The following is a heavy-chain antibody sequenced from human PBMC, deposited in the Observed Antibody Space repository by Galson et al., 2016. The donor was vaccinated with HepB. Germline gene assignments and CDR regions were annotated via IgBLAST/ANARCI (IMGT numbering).Heavy chain of an antibody. CDR1: GFTFSDYY. Sequence: SLRLSCAASGFTFSDYYMSWIRQAPGKGLEWVSYISVTSTYTKYADSVKGRFTVSRDNAKNSLYLQMNTLRAEDTAIYYCARDRGSYCGGDCSDYYFDYWGRGTLVTVSS. D-gene: IGHD2-21*02. V-gene: IGHV3-11*06. J-gene: IGHJ4*02. CDR3: ARDRGSYCGGDCSDYYFDY. CDR2: ISVTSTYT.